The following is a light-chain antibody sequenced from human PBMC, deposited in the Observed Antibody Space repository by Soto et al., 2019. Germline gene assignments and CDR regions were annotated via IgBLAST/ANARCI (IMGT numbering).Light chain of an antibody. J-gene: IGLJ1*01. Sequence: QSVLTQPPSASGTPGQKVFISCSGSSSNIGGTNYAYWYQQLPGAAPKLLIYSHSQRPSGVPDRFSGSKSGTSASLAISGLQSDDEADYYCAAWDDSLSGYVFGTGTKVTVL. CDR3: AAWDDSLSGYV. CDR2: SHS. CDR1: SSNIGGTNY. V-gene: IGLV1-47*02.